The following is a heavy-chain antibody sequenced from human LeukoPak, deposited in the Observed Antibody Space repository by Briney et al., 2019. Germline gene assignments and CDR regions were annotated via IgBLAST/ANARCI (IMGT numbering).Heavy chain of an antibody. Sequence: PSETLSLTCTVSGGSISSYYWSWIRQPPGKGQEWIGYMYYSGSTNYNPSLKSRVTISVDTSKNQFSLKLSSVTAADTAVYYCARHSGSFYDFDSWGQGTLVTVSS. CDR3: ARHSGSFYDFDS. J-gene: IGHJ4*02. V-gene: IGHV4-59*08. CDR2: MYYSGST. CDR1: GGSISSYY. D-gene: IGHD1-26*01.